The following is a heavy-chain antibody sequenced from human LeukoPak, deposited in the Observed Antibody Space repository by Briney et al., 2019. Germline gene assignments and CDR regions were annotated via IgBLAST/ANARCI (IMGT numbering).Heavy chain of an antibody. Sequence: GGSLRLSCAASGFTFSSYAMSWVRQAPGKGLEWVSGISWNSGSIGYADSVKGRFTISRDNAKNSLYLQMNSLRAEDMALYYCAKDIAAAGTVGAFDIWGQGTMVTVSS. CDR2: ISWNSGSI. D-gene: IGHD6-13*01. V-gene: IGHV3-9*03. CDR3: AKDIAAAGTVGAFDI. J-gene: IGHJ3*02. CDR1: GFTFSSYA.